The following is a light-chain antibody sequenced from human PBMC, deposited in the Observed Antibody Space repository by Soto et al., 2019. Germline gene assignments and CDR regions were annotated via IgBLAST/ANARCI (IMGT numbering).Light chain of an antibody. J-gene: IGLJ1*01. CDR1: SSDVGGYKY. V-gene: IGLV2-14*01. CDR2: DVT. CDR3: SSYTSSSSYV. Sequence: QSALTQPASVSGSPVQSSTISCTGTSSDVGGYKYVSWYQQHPDKAPKLIIYDVTNRPSGISNRFSGSKSGNTASLTISGLQAEDEADYYCSSYTSSSSYVFGTGTKVTVL.